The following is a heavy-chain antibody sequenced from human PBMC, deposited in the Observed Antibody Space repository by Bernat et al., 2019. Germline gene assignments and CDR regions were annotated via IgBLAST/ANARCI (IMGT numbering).Heavy chain of an antibody. V-gene: IGHV3-74*01. CDR3: PRDAAVPGADN. J-gene: IGHJ4*02. D-gene: IGHD6-19*01. CDR2: IHGDERST. Sequence: VQLAESGGGFVQPGGSLRLSCAASGFKFSDYLMHLVRQAPGQGLVWVSRIHGDERSTSYADSVKGRFAITRDTAKNTLYMQMNSLRVEDTGIYYCPRDAAVPGADNWGQGTLVTVAS. CDR1: GFKFSDYL.